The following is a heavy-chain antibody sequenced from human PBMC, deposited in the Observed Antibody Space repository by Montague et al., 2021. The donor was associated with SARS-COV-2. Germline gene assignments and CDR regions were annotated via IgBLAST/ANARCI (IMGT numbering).Heavy chain of an antibody. D-gene: IGHD3-10*01. CDR3: ARMSVRGVIFDY. Sequence: PALVKPTQTLTLTCTFSGFSLSTSGMCVSWIRQPPGKALEWLARIDWDDDKYYSTSLKTRLTISKDTSKNQVVLTMTNVDPVDTATYYCARMSVRGVIFDYWGQGTLVTVSS. CDR2: IDWDDDK. V-gene: IGHV2-70*11. CDR1: GFSLSTSGMC. J-gene: IGHJ4*02.